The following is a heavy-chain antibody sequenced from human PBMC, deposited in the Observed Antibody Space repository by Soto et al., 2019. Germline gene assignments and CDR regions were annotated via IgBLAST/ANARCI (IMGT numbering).Heavy chain of an antibody. CDR2: IGGNTESGTT. CDR3: TISGGYSNSQHGFDP. D-gene: IGHD6-13*01. Sequence: DVLLVESGGGLVKPGGSLRLSCAASGFTFNMAWLSWVRQAPGKGLEWVGRIGGNTESGTTDYAAPVKGRFTISRDDSKNTVYLQMNSLKTEDTAVYYCTISGGYSNSQHGFDPWGQGTPVIVSS. V-gene: IGHV3-15*04. J-gene: IGHJ5*02. CDR1: GFTFNMAW.